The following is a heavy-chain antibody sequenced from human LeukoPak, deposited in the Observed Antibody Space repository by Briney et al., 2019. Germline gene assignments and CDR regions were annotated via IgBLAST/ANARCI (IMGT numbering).Heavy chain of an antibody. V-gene: IGHV3-21*04. J-gene: IGHJ3*02. CDR3: AKGRSGSYYDDAFDI. D-gene: IGHD1-26*01. CDR1: GFSFSSYS. CDR2: ISSSSSYI. Sequence: PGGSLRLSCEASGFSFSSYSMNWVRQAPGKGLEWVSSISSSSSYIYYADSVKGRFTISRANSKNTLYLQMNSLRAEDTAVYYCAKGRSGSYYDDAFDIWGQGTMVTVSS.